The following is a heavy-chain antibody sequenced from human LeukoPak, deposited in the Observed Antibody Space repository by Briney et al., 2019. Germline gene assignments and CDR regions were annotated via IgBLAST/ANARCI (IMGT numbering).Heavy chain of an antibody. CDR2: ISGSGGTT. Sequence: GGSLRLSCTASGFTFSSYAMSWVRQAPGKGLERVSGISGSGGTTYYADSVKGHFTISRDNSENTLYLQMSSLRAEDTAAYYCAKFYGSHYYYYGMDVWGKGTTVTVSS. D-gene: IGHD3-10*01. CDR3: AKFYGSHYYYYGMDV. V-gene: IGHV3-23*01. J-gene: IGHJ6*04. CDR1: GFTFSSYA.